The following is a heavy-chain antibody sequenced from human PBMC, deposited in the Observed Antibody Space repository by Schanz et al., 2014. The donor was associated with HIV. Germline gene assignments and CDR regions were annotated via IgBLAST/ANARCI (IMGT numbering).Heavy chain of an antibody. Sequence: QVQLVQSGAEVKKPGASVKVSCKASGYAFSDYYLHWVRQAPGQGLEWMGWMNPNSGNTGYAQKFQGRVTMTGDTSIDTAYLVLSSLRSEDTAVYFCARVPTHYYGSGSYYPFDYWGQGTLVAVSS. J-gene: IGHJ4*02. CDR2: MNPNSGNT. CDR1: GYAFSDYY. CDR3: ARVPTHYYGSGSYYPFDY. D-gene: IGHD3-10*01. V-gene: IGHV1-8*02.